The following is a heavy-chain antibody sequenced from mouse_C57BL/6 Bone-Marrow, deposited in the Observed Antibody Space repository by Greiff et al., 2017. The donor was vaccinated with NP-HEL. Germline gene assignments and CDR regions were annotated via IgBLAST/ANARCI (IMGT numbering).Heavy chain of an antibody. Sequence: QVQLKQSGAELVKPGASVKMSCKASGYTFTTYPIEWMKQNHGKSLEWIGNLHPYNDDTKYNEKLKGKATLTVDKSSSTVYLELSRLTSDDAAVYYCARCYYGNFFDYWGQGTTLTVSS. CDR3: ARCYYGNFFDY. D-gene: IGHD2-1*01. V-gene: IGHV1-47*01. J-gene: IGHJ2*01. CDR2: LHPYNDDT. CDR1: GYTFTTYP.